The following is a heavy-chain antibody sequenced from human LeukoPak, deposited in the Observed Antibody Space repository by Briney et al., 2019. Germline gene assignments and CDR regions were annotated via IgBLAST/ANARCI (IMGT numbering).Heavy chain of an antibody. CDR2: IRHDGINE. J-gene: IGHJ5*02. CDR1: GFTFSSFG. D-gene: IGHD2-21*01. Sequence: PGGSLRLSCAASGFTFSSFGMHWVRQAPGKGLEWVAFIRHDGINEYYADSVKGRFTISRANSKNTLYLQMNSLRAEDTAVYYCARDGAVVIAPYNWFDPWGQGTLVTVSS. V-gene: IGHV3-30*02. CDR3: ARDGAVVIAPYNWFDP.